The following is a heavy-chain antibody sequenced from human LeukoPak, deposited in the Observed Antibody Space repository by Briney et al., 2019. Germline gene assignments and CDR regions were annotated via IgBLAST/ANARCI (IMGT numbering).Heavy chain of an antibody. J-gene: IGHJ4*02. D-gene: IGHD3-22*01. CDR3: ARPHHYYDSSGYYDYFDY. CDR2: INPNSGGT. V-gene: IGHV1-2*02. Sequence: ASVKVSYKASGYTFTVYYMHWVRQAPGQGLEWMGWINPNSGGTNYAQKFQGRVTMTRDTSISTAYMELSRLRSDDTAVYYCARPHHYYDSSGYYDYFDYWGQGTLVTVSS. CDR1: GYTFTVYY.